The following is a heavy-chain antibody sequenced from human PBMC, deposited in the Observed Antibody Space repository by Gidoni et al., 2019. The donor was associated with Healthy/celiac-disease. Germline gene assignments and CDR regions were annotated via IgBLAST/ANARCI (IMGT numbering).Heavy chain of an antibody. V-gene: IGHV5-51*01. CDR2: IYPGDADT. J-gene: IGHJ4*02. Sequence: EVQLVQSGAEVKKPGESRKSSCKGSGYSFTSYWLGWVRQLPGKGLEWMGSIYPGDADTRYSPSFQGQVTISADKSISTAYLQWSSLKASDTAMYYCARRAARSTFDYWGQGTLVTVSS. D-gene: IGHD2-15*01. CDR3: ARRAARSTFDY. CDR1: GYSFTSYW.